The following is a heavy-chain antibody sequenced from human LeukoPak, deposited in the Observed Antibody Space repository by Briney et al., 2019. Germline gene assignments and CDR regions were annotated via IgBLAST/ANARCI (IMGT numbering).Heavy chain of an antibody. J-gene: IGHJ4*02. CDR1: GFTVSTTY. CDR3: ARGTVTAPDY. CDR2: IYTGGST. Sequence: HAGGSLRLSCAASGFTVSTTYMTWVRQAPGKGLEWVSVIYTGGSTYYADSVKGRFTISRDISKNTLYLQMNSLRAEDTALYYCARGTVTAPDYWGQGTLVTVSS. D-gene: IGHD4-17*01. V-gene: IGHV3-53*01.